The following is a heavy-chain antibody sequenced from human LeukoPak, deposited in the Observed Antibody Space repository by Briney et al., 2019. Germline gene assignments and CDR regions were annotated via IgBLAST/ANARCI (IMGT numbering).Heavy chain of an antibody. CDR2: IYHNGNS. D-gene: IGHD6-19*01. CDR3: AGQAYSSGWLDN. Sequence: SETLSLTCAVSGGSFSDYYWSFIRQPPGKGLEWIGYIYHNGNSDFNPSLKSRVTISVDTSKNQFSLRMSSVTAADTAVYFCAGQAYSSGWLDNWGPGTLVTVSS. CDR1: GGSFSDYY. J-gene: IGHJ4*02. V-gene: IGHV4-59*01.